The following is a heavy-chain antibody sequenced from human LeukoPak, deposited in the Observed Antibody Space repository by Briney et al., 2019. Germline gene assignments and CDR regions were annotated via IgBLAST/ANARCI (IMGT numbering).Heavy chain of an antibody. V-gene: IGHV3-30-3*01. J-gene: IGHJ4*02. Sequence: AGGSLRLSCAASGCTFSSYAMHWVRQAPGKGLEWVAVISYDGSNKYYADSVKGRFTISRDNSKNTLYLQMNSLRAEDTAVYYCARGYYYDSGTAFSTGYWGQGTLVTVSS. CDR2: ISYDGSNK. CDR3: ARGYYYDSGTAFSTGY. CDR1: GCTFSSYA. D-gene: IGHD3-22*01.